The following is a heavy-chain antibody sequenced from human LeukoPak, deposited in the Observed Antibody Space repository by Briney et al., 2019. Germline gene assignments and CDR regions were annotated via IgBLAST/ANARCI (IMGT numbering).Heavy chain of an antibody. J-gene: IGHJ3*02. V-gene: IGHV3-11*04. CDR3: ARAKGGLAISGVPSSAFDI. CDR2: ISSSGSTI. Sequence: PGGSLRLSCAASGFTFSDYYMSWIRQAPGKGLEWVSYISSSGSTIYYADSVKGRFTNSRDNAKNSLYLQMNSLRAEDTAVYYCARAKGGLAISGVPSSAFDIWGQGTMVTVSS. D-gene: IGHD3-3*01. CDR1: GFTFSDYY.